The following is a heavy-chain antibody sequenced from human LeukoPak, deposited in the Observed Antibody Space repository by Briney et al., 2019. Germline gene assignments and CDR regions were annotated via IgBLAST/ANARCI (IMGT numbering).Heavy chain of an antibody. CDR1: GYTFTGYY. V-gene: IGHV1-2*02. Sequence: ASVKVSCKASGYTFTGYYMHWVRQAPGQGLEWMGWINPNSGVTNYAQKFQGRVTMTRDTSISTAYMELSSLRSDDTAVYYCARFARAFSVVRATTGSLDPWGQGTLVTVSS. J-gene: IGHJ5*02. CDR2: INPNSGVT. CDR3: ARFARAFSVVRATTGSLDP. D-gene: IGHD1-26*01.